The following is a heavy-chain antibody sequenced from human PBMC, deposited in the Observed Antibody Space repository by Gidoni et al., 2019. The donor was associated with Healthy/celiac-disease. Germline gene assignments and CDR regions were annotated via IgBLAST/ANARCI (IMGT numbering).Heavy chain of an antibody. Sequence: EVQLLESGGGLVQPGGSLRPSCAASGFTFSSYAMSWVRQAPGKGLEWVSAISGSGGSTYYADSVKGRFTISRDNSKNTLYLQMNSLRAEDTAVYYCAKSIAAAGYYFDYWGQGTLVTVSS. J-gene: IGHJ4*02. CDR2: ISGSGGST. V-gene: IGHV3-23*01. CDR3: AKSIAAAGYYFDY. D-gene: IGHD6-13*01. CDR1: GFTFSSYA.